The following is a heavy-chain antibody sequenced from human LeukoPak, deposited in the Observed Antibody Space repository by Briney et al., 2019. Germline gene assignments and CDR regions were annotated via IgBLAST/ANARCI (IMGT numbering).Heavy chain of an antibody. CDR3: ARDMVRGVIVTAPLDS. J-gene: IGHJ4*02. CDR1: GFTFSSYS. Sequence: GGSLRLSCAASGFTFSSYSMNWVRQAPGKGLEWVSYISSGSTTIYYADSVKGRFTISRDIAKNSLYLQMNSLRPDDTALYYCARDMVRGVIVTAPLDSWGQGTLVTVSS. CDR2: ISSGSTTI. V-gene: IGHV3-48*01. D-gene: IGHD3-10*01.